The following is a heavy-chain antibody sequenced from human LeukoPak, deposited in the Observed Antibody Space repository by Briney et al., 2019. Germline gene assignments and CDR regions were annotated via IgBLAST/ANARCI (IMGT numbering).Heavy chain of an antibody. CDR1: GFTFSDYY. V-gene: IGHV3-11*04. Sequence: GGSLRLSCAVSGFTFSDYYMSWIRQAPGKGLEWVSYISSSGSTIYYADSVKGRFTISRDNAKNSLYLQMNSLRAEDMAVYYCARDPPRSGQLDYDYWGQGTLVAVSS. J-gene: IGHJ4*02. CDR3: ARDPPRSGQLDYDY. CDR2: ISSSGSTI. D-gene: IGHD6-6*01.